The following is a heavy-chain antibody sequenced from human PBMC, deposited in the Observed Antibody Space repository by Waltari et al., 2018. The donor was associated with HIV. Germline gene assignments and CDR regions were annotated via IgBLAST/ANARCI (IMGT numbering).Heavy chain of an antibody. Sequence: ELQLVETGGALVQPGGSLMASLLASGFTFSNYWMTWAPRAPGKGLEWVANIKQDGNEKNYLDSVKGRFTISRDNAKNSLYLQMNNLRDEDSATYYCARAYSGTYRIGDYWGQGTLVTVSS. D-gene: IGHD1-26*01. CDR1: GFTFSNYW. CDR3: ARAYSGTYRIGDY. J-gene: IGHJ4*02. V-gene: IGHV3-7*01. CDR2: IKQDGNEK.